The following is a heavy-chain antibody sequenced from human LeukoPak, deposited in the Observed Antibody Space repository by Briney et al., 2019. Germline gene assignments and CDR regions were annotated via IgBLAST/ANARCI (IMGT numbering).Heavy chain of an antibody. D-gene: IGHD3-22*01. Sequence: ASVKVSCKASGYTFTSYGISWVRQAPGQGLEWMGWISAYNGNTNYAQKLQGRVTMTTDTSTSTAYMELRSLRSDDTAVYYCARDGYYYGSSGYPGGQTSYYYYGMDVWGQGTTVTVSS. CDR2: ISAYNGNT. V-gene: IGHV1-18*01. J-gene: IGHJ6*02. CDR1: GYTFTSYG. CDR3: ARDGYYYGSSGYPGGQTSYYYYGMDV.